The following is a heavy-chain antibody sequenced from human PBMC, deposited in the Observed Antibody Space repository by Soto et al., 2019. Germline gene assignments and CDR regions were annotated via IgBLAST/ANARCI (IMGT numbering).Heavy chain of an antibody. V-gene: IGHV3-48*03. CDR1: GFTFSSYE. CDR2: ISSSGSTI. J-gene: IGHJ6*02. D-gene: IGHD4-4*01. CDR3: AREDVSYSNYPGRPLSYYYYGMDV. Sequence: LRLSCAASGFTFSSYEMNWVRQAPGKGLEWVSYISSSGSTIYYADSVKGRFTISRDNAKNSPYLQMNSLRAEDTAVYYCAREDVSYSNYPGRPLSYYYYGMDVWGQGTTVTVSS.